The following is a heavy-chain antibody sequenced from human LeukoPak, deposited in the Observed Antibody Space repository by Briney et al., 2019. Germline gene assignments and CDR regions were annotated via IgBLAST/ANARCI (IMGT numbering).Heavy chain of an antibody. V-gene: IGHV3-23*01. CDR1: GFTFSIYA. D-gene: IGHD3-3*01. Sequence: GGSLRLSCAASGFTFSIYAMNWVRQAPGKGLEWVSSIMANGGETHYADSVKGRFTISRDNSKNTLYLQINTARVEYTAVYYCAKRYYDFPLDYWGQGTLVTVSS. J-gene: IGHJ4*02. CDR3: AKRYYDFPLDY. CDR2: IMANGGET.